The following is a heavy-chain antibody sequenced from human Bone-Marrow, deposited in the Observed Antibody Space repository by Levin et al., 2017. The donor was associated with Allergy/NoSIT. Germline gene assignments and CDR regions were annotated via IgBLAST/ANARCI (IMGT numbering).Heavy chain of an antibody. Sequence: LGGSLRLSCAASGFTFSTYTMNWVRQAPGKGLDWVSSITSSSSYIYYADSVKGRFTISRDNAKNSLYLQMNSLRVEDTAVYYCARGLEYSGLPWGQGTLVTVS. CDR3: ARGLEYSGLP. D-gene: IGHD5-12*01. J-gene: IGHJ5*02. CDR1: GFTFSTYT. V-gene: IGHV3-21*01. CDR2: ITSSSSYI.